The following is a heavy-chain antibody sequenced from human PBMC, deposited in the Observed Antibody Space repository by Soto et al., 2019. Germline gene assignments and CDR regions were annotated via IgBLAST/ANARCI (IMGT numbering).Heavy chain of an antibody. D-gene: IGHD6-19*01. J-gene: IGHJ5*02. V-gene: IGHV1-58*01. CDR2: IVVGSGNT. Sequence: QMQLVQSGPEVKKPGTSVKVSCKASGFTFTSSAVQWVRQARGQRLEWIGWIVVGSGNTNYAQKFQERVTITRDMSTSPAYMELSSLRSEDTAVYYCAASRRSSVLFRPWGQGNLVTLS. CDR1: GFTFTSSA. CDR3: AASRRSSVLFRP.